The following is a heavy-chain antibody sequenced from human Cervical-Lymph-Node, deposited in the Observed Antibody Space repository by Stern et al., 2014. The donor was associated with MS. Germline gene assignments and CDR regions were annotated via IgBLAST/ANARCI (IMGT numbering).Heavy chain of an antibody. CDR2: ISDSGVYT. Sequence: EVQLVESGGGLVQPGGSLRLSCAASGFTFSTYAFSWVRLVPGKGLEWVSSISDSGVYTYYADSVKGRFTISRDNSKSMLYLEMQSLRAEDTAVYHCAKDLGRGVVVVPLYGLDVWGQGTTVTVSS. V-gene: IGHV3-23*04. CDR1: GFTFSTYA. D-gene: IGHD2-2*01. J-gene: IGHJ6*02. CDR3: AKDLGRGVVVVPLYGLDV.